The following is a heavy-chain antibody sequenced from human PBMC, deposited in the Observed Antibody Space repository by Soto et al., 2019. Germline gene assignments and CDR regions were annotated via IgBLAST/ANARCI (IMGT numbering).Heavy chain of an antibody. D-gene: IGHD6-13*01. CDR1: GFTFSNAW. Sequence: EVQLVESGGGLVKPGGSLRLSCAASGFTFSNAWMSWVRQAPGNGLEWVGRSKSKTDGGTTDYAAPVKGRFTISRDESKNTLYLQMNSLKTEVTAVYYCTTAGSSSWYLDYFAYWGQGTLVTVSS. CDR2: SKSKTDGGTT. CDR3: TTAGSSSWYLDYFAY. V-gene: IGHV3-15*01. J-gene: IGHJ4*02.